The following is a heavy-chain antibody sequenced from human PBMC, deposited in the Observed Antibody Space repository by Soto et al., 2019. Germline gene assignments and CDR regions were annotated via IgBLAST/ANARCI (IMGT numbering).Heavy chain of an antibody. D-gene: IGHD6-13*01. Sequence: QVQLVQSGAEEKKPGASVKVSCKASGYTFTSYAMHWVRQAPGQRLEWMGWINAGNGNTKYSQKFQGRVTITRDTSXXTAYMELSSLRSEDTAVYYCARAGGYSSSWGYFDYWGQGTLVTVSS. V-gene: IGHV1-3*05. J-gene: IGHJ4*02. CDR2: INAGNGNT. CDR1: GYTFTSYA. CDR3: ARAGGYSSSWGYFDY.